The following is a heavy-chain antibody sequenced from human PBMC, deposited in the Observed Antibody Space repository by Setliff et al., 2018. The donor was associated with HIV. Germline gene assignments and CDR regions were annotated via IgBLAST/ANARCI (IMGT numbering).Heavy chain of an antibody. J-gene: IGHJ4*02. V-gene: IGHV4-59*04. CDR3: ARHLAVNSGYDFGIFDY. CDR1: GGSISSYY. D-gene: IGHD5-12*01. Sequence: SETLSLTCTVSGGSISSYYWSWIRQPPGKGLEWIGYIYYSGSTYYNPSLKSRVTISVDTSKNQFSLTLSSVTAADTAVYYCARHLAVNSGYDFGIFDYWGQGTLVTVSS. CDR2: IYYSGST.